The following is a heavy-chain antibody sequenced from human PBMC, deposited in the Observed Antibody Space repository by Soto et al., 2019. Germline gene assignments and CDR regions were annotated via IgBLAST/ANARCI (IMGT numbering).Heavy chain of an antibody. Sequence: EVQLLESGGGLVQPGGSLRLSCAASGFTFSSYAMSWVRQAPGKGLEWVSAISGSGGSTYYADSVKGRFTISRDNSKNTLYLQMNSLRAEDTAVYYCAKGLAVRLWSVQYGMDVWGQGTTVTVSS. CDR3: AKGLAVRLWSVQYGMDV. CDR1: GFTFSSYA. D-gene: IGHD3-3*01. J-gene: IGHJ6*02. V-gene: IGHV3-23*01. CDR2: ISGSGGST.